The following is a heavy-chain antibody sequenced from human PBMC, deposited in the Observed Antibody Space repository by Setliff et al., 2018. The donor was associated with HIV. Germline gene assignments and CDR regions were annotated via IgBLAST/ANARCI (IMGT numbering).Heavy chain of an antibody. J-gene: IGHJ4*02. V-gene: IGHV3-7*03. CDR3: ASARTFYAESALDY. CDR1: GFTFTNHW. Sequence: GGSLRLSCAASGFTFTNHWMHWVRQAPGKGLEWVANIKQDGSETYYVDSVKGRFTISGDNGKNLLYLQMNTLRAEDTAVYYCASARTFYAESALDYWGQGTLVTVSS. CDR2: IKQDGSET. D-gene: IGHD4-17*01.